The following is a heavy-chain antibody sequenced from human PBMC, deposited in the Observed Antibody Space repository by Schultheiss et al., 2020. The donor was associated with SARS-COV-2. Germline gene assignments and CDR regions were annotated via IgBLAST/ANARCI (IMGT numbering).Heavy chain of an antibody. J-gene: IGHJ6*02. CDR3: ARVSKWLRKYYYYYYGMDV. V-gene: IGHV3-9*01. Sequence: GGSLRLSCAASGFTFDDYAMHWVRQAPGKGLEWVSGISWNSGSIGYADSVKGRFTISRDNAKNSLYLQMNSLRAEDTALYYCARVSKWLRKYYYYYYGMDVWGQGTTVTVSS. CDR1: GFTFDDYA. D-gene: IGHD5-12*01. CDR2: ISWNSGSI.